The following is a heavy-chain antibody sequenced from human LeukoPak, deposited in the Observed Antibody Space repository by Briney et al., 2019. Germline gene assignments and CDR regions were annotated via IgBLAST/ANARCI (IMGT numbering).Heavy chain of an antibody. CDR2: INHSGTT. CDR1: GGSFSGYY. Sequence: PSETLSLTCAVYGGSFSGYYWSWIRQPPGKGLEWIGEINHSGTTKYNPSLKSRVTISVDTSKNQFSLKLSSVTAADTAVYYCARHPRRLWFGDLNWFDPWGQGTLVTVSS. CDR3: ARHPRRLWFGDLNWFDP. D-gene: IGHD3-10*01. V-gene: IGHV4-34*01. J-gene: IGHJ5*02.